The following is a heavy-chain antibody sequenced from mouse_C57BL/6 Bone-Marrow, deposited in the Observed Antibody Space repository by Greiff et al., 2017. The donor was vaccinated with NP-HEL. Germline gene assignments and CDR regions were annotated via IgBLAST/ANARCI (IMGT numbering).Heavy chain of an antibody. Sequence: QVQLQQSGTELVKPGASVKLSCKASGYTFTSYWMHWLKQRPGQGLEWIGNINPNNGGTNDNEKFKNKATLTADKSSSTAYMHLSSLTSEDSAVYYCARNTAYAFDYWCQGTTLTVSA. V-gene: IGHV1-53*01. J-gene: IGHJ2*01. CDR2: INPNNGGT. CDR1: GYTFTSYW. D-gene: IGHD3-1*01. CDR3: ARNTAYAFDY.